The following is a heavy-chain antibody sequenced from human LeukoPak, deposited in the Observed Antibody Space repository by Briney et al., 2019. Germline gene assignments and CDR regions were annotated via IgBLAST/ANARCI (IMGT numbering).Heavy chain of an antibody. V-gene: IGHV5-51*01. D-gene: IGHD3-16*01. J-gene: IGHJ4*02. CDR1: GYSFTSYW. CDR3: ARLWWSRDGHKTGVFDY. CDR2: IYPGDSDT. Sequence: GESLKISCKGSGYSFTSYWIGWVRQMPGKGLEWMGIIYPGDSDTRYSPSFQGQVTISADKSISTAYLQWSSLKASDTAMCCCARLWWSRDGHKTGVFDYWGQGTLVTVSS.